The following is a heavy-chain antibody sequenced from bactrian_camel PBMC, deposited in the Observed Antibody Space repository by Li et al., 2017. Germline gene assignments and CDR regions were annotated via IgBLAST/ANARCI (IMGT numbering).Heavy chain of an antibody. V-gene: IGHV3S57*01. CDR2: IYNGVT. Sequence: QVQLVESGGASVQAGDSLTLTCVASGQTYNSFCMGWFRQVPGKEREGVATIYNGVTVYADSVKGRFTVSQGSTLGTQYLTMNSLKPDDTAVYHCAATGQMLSVAGCRTQGTQVTV. D-gene: IGHD1*01. J-gene: IGHJ4*01. CDR1: GQTYNSFC.